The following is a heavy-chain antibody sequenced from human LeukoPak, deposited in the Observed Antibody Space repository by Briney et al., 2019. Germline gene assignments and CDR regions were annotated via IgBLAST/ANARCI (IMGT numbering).Heavy chain of an antibody. CDR2: IIPIFGTA. J-gene: IGHJ6*03. V-gene: IGHV1-69*06. D-gene: IGHD3-10*01. Sequence: ASVKVSCKASGYTFTDYYMHWVRQAPGQGLEWMGGIIPIFGTANYAQKFQGRVTITADKSTSTAYMELSSLRSEDTAVYYCARSGSRREGSGSYYYYYYYYMDVWGKGTTVTVSS. CDR1: GYTFTDYY. CDR3: ARSGSRREGSGSYYYYYYYYMDV.